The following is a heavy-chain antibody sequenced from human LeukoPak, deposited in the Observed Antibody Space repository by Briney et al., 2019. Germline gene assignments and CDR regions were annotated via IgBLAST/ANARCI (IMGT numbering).Heavy chain of an antibody. Sequence: SVKVSCKASGGTFSSYAISWVRQAPGQGLEWMGGIIPIFGTANYAQKFQGRVTITADESTSTAYMELSSLRSEDTAVYYCARADAAYDSSGYYFEVRYFDYWGQGTLVTVSS. CDR1: GGTFSSYA. J-gene: IGHJ4*02. D-gene: IGHD3-22*01. V-gene: IGHV1-69*13. CDR2: IIPIFGTA. CDR3: ARADAAYDSSGYYFEVRYFDY.